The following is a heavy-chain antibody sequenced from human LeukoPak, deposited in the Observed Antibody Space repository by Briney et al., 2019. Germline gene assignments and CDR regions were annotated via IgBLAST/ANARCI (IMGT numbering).Heavy chain of an antibody. V-gene: IGHV4-39*01. D-gene: IGHD3-22*01. Sequence: PSETLSLTCTVSGGSISSSSYYWGWIRQPPGKGLEWIGSIYYSGSTYYNPSPKSRVTISVDTSKNQFSLKLSSVTAADTAVYYCARSGWLLGHDAFGMGQGTMVTVSS. CDR3: ARSGWLLGHDAFG. CDR2: IYYSGST. CDR1: GGSISSSSYY. J-gene: IGHJ3*02.